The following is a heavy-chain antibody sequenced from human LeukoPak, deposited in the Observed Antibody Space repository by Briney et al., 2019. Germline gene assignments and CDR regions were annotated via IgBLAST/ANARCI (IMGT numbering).Heavy chain of an antibody. CDR1: GGSISSSSYY. CDR2: IYYSGST. V-gene: IGHV4-39*01. D-gene: IGHD2-15*01. Sequence: PSETLSLTCTVSGGSISSSSYYWGWIRQPPGKGLEGIGSIYYSGSTYYNPSLKSRVPISVDTSKNQFSLKLSSVTAADTAVYYCASRCCSGGSCYRQVVWFDPWGQGTLVTVSS. J-gene: IGHJ5*02. CDR3: ASRCCSGGSCYRQVVWFDP.